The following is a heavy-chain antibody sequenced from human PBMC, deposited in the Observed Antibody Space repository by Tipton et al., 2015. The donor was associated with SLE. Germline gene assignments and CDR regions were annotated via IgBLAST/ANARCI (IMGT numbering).Heavy chain of an antibody. CDR3: ARVGGGIPFYYYYYMDV. Sequence: LRLSCTVSGGSISSYYWSWIRQPPGKGLEWIGYIYYSGSTNYNPSLKSRVTISVDTSKNQFSLKLSSVTAADTAVYYCARVGGGIPFYYYYYMDVWGKGTTVTVSS. J-gene: IGHJ6*03. CDR1: GGSISSYY. V-gene: IGHV4-59*01. D-gene: IGHD3-16*01. CDR2: IYYSGST.